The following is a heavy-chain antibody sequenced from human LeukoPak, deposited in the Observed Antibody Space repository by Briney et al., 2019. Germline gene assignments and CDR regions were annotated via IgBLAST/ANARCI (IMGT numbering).Heavy chain of an antibody. Sequence: GGSLRLSCAASGFTFSSYAMHWGRQAPGKGLEYVSAISSNGGSTYYVNSVQGRFTISRDNSKNTLYLQMRSLRAEDTAVYYCASDQVDSPPQYYDSRPSYYYYGMDVWGPGTTVTVSS. J-gene: IGHJ6*02. CDR3: ASDQVDSPPQYYDSRPSYYYYGMDV. D-gene: IGHD3-22*01. CDR1: GFTFSSYA. V-gene: IGHV3-64*01. CDR2: ISSNGGST.